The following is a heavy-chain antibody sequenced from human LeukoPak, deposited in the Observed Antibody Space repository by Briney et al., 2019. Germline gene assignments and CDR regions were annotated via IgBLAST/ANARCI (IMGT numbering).Heavy chain of an antibody. CDR1: GASMSNYY. J-gene: IGHJ4*02. CDR3: ARVTTYYYDRARQLDY. CDR2: IYHSGTTYSGST. V-gene: IGHV4-59*12. D-gene: IGHD3-22*01. Sequence: SETLSLTCNVSGASMSNYYWVWIRQPPGKGLEWIGSIYHSGTTYSGSTNYNPSLKSRVTISVDTSKNQFSLKLSSVTAADTAVYYCARVTTYYYDRARQLDYWGQGTLVTVSS.